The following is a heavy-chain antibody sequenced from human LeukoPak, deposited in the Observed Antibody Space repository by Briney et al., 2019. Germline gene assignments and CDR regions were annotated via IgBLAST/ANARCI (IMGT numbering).Heavy chain of an antibody. J-gene: IGHJ5*02. CDR2: INDGGST. V-gene: IGHV4-34*01. Sequence: SPETLSLTCAVYGGSFSGYYWSWIRQPPGKGLEWMGEINDGGSTNYNPSITSRVTLSVATSKNKFSLKLSTVTAADTAVYYCARLASAMAKGASVVVPAASWGQGTLVTVSS. CDR1: GGSFSGYY. D-gene: IGHD2-2*01. CDR3: ARLASAMAKGASVVVPAAS.